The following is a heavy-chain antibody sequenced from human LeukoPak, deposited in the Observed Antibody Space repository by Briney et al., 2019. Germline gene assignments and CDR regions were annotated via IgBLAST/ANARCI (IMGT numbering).Heavy chain of an antibody. V-gene: IGHV3-72*01. D-gene: IGHD3-16*01. J-gene: IGHJ3*02. CDR2: SRRKSQSYTT. Sequence: GGSLRLSCAASGFTFSSYSMNWVRQAPGKGLEWVGRSRRKSQSYTTEYAASVKDRFTISRDDSKNSLHLQMNSLKTEDTAVYFCTRDGGDSGNTAFDIWGQGTMVTVSS. CDR3: TRDGGDSGNTAFDI. CDR1: GFTFSSYS.